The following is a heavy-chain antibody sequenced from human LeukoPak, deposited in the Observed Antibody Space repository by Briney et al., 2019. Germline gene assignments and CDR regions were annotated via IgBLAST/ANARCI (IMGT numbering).Heavy chain of an antibody. D-gene: IGHD5-18*01. J-gene: IGHJ4*02. Sequence: SGPTLVNPTQTLTLTCTFSGFSLTTSGVGVGWIRQPPGKALEWLALIYWNDDERYSPSLSSRLTISKDTSKNQVVLTMTNMDPVDTATYYCVRRHSGYIYGRPFDYWGQGALVTVSS. CDR1: GFSLTTSGVG. CDR2: IYWNDDE. CDR3: VRRHSGYIYGRPFDY. V-gene: IGHV2-5*01.